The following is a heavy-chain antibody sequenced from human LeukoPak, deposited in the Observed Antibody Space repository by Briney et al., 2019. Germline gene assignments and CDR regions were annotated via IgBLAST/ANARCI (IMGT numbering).Heavy chain of an antibody. CDR3: AREKNDYGDYALQY. V-gene: IGHV3-30-3*01. J-gene: IGHJ4*02. D-gene: IGHD4-17*01. CDR2: ISYDGSNK. CDR1: GFTFSSYA. Sequence: PGRSLRLSCAASGFTFSSYAMHWVRQAPGKGLEWVAVISYDGSNKYYADSVKGRFTISRDNSKNTLYLQMNSLRAEDTAVYYCAREKNDYGDYALQYWGQGTLVTVSS.